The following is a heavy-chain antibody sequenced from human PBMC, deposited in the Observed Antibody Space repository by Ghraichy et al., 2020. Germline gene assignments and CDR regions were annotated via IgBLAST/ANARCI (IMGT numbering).Heavy chain of an antibody. J-gene: IGHJ6*02. D-gene: IGHD1-26*01. V-gene: IGHV1-69*13. CDR2: IIPIFGTA. CDR3: ARGAWADGRWELLPFVSGMDV. Sequence: SVKVSCKASGGTFSSYAISWVRQAPGQGLEWMGGIIPIFGTANYAQKFQGRVTITADESTSTAYMELSSLRSEDTAVYYCARGAWADGRWELLPFVSGMDVWGQGTTVTVSS. CDR1: GGTFSSYA.